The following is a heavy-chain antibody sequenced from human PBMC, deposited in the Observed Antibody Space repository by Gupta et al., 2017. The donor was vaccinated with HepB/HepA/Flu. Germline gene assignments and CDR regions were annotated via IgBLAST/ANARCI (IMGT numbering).Heavy chain of an antibody. D-gene: IGHD3-9*01. V-gene: IGHV1-8*01. CDR2: MNPNSGNT. J-gene: IGHJ6*02. Sequence: QVQLVQSGAEVKKPGASVKVSCKASGYTFTSYDINWVRQATGQGLEWMGWMNPNSGNTGYAQKFQGRVTMTRNTSISTAYMELSSLRSEDTAVYYCARRWGGRYFDWSSRRTRGYGMDVWGQGTTVTVSS. CDR1: GYTFTSYD. CDR3: ARRWGGRYFDWSSRRTRGYGMDV.